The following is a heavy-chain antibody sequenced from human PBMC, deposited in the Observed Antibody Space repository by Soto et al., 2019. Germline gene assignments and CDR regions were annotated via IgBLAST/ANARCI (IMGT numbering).Heavy chain of an antibody. CDR3: ARVGPSSTVARPGEQWLVTRPSYYDLDY. D-gene: IGHD6-19*01. Sequence: ASVKVSCKASGYTFTSYGISWVRQAPGQGLEWMGWISAYNGNTNYAQKLQGRVTMATDTSTSTAYMELRSLRSDDTAVYYCARVGPSSTVARPGEQWLVTRPSYYDLDYWGQGTLVTVSS. CDR2: ISAYNGNT. CDR1: GYTFTSYG. V-gene: IGHV1-18*01. J-gene: IGHJ4*02.